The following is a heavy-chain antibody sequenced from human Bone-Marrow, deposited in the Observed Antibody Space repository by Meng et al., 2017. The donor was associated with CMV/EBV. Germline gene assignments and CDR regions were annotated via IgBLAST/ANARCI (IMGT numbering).Heavy chain of an antibody. D-gene: IGHD4-11*01. CDR1: GYTFTGYY. J-gene: IGHJ4*02. V-gene: IGHV1-2*02. Sequence: ASVKVSCKASGYTFTGYYMHWVRQAPGQGLEWMGWINPNSGGTNYAQKFQGRVTMTRDTSISTAYMELSRLRSDDTAVYYCARGVVHDYSNRQWDIDQWGQGTLVTVSS. CDR3: ARGVVHDYSNRQWDIDQ. CDR2: INPNSGGT.